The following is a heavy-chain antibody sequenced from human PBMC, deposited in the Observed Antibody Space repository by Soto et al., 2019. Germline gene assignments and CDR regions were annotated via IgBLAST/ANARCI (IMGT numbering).Heavy chain of an antibody. CDR1: GGSIWSYY. CDR2: FYHSGNS. J-gene: IGHJ6*02. D-gene: IGHD5-18*01. CDR3: ARISSVDPYGYVNGGLDV. V-gene: IGHV4-59*01. Sequence: SETLSLTCSVSGGSIWSYYWSWIRQSPEKGLEWIGYFYHSGNSNYNPSLKSRVTISVDTSKNQLSLSLRSVTAADTAVYFCARISSVDPYGYVNGGLDVWGQGTTVTVSS.